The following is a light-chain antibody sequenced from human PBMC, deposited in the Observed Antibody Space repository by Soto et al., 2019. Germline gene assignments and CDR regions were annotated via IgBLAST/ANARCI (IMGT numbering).Light chain of an antibody. Sequence: QSVLTQPPSVSGAPGQRVTISCTGSSSNIGAGYDVHWYQQLPGTAPKLLIYGNSNRPSGVPDRFSGSKSGTSASLAITGLQAEDAADYYCLSYDSSRSGLVCGGGTKVTVL. J-gene: IGLJ2*01. CDR3: LSYDSSRSGLV. CDR1: SSNIGAGYD. CDR2: GNS. V-gene: IGLV1-40*01.